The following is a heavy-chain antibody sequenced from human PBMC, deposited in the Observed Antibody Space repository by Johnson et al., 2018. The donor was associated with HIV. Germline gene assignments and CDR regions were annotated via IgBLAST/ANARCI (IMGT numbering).Heavy chain of an antibody. Sequence: MQLVESGGGVVRPGGSLRLSCAASGFTFDDYGMSCVRQAPGKGLEWVAGINWSGGSKGYADSVKGRFTISRDNAKDSLYLKMNRLRAEDTALYYCARRRRYGDYFADAFDIWGQGTMVTVSS. J-gene: IGHJ3*02. CDR3: ARRRRYGDYFADAFDI. V-gene: IGHV3-20*04. D-gene: IGHD4-17*01. CDR1: GFTFDDYG. CDR2: INWSGGSK.